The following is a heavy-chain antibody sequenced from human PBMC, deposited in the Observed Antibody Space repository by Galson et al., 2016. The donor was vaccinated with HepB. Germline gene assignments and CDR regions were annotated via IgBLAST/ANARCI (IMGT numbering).Heavy chain of an antibody. CDR1: GYSFTHYS. CDR3: SSLDYYDTLGHY. CDR2: IDPSDSYA. Sequence: QSGAAVKKPGESLRISCKGSGYSFTHYSITWVRQMPGKGLEWMGRIDPSDSYANYSPSFQGHVTIPVDKSISTAYRQWSSLKASDTAMCYCSSLDYYDTLGHYWGQGTRVTVSS. V-gene: IGHV5-10-1*01. D-gene: IGHD3-22*01. J-gene: IGHJ4*02.